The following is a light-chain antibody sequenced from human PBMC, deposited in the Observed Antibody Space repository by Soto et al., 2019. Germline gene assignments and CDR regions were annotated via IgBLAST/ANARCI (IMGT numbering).Light chain of an antibody. CDR3: SSYTTSSTLL. Sequence: QSVLTQPASVSXXPGQSITISCTGTSSDIGAYKYVSWYQQQPGTAPKVLIFEVNKRPAGVSHRFSGSKSGNTASLRISGLQAEDEADYYCSSYTTSSTLLFGGGTQLTVL. V-gene: IGLV2-14*01. CDR2: EVN. CDR1: SSDIGAYKY. J-gene: IGLJ2*01.